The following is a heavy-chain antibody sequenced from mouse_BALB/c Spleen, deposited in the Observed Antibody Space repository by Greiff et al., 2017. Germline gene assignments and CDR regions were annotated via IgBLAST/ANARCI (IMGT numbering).Heavy chain of an antibody. CDR3: ARHGDWDEDYFDY. CDR1: GFTFSSYA. Sequence: EVQRVESGGGLVKPGGSLKLSCAASGFTFSSYAMSWVRQTPEKRLEWVATISSGGSYTYYPDSVKGRFTISRDNAKNTLYLQMSSLRSEDTAMYYCARHGDWDEDYFDYWGQGTTLTVSS. CDR2: ISSGGSYT. D-gene: IGHD4-1*01. V-gene: IGHV5-9-3*01. J-gene: IGHJ2*01.